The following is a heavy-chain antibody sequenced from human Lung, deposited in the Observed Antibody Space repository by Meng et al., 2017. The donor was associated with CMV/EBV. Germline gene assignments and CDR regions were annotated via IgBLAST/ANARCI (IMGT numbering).Heavy chain of an antibody. J-gene: IGHJ6*02. CDR1: GGSFSGYY. V-gene: IGHV4-34*01. Sequence: SETLSLTCAVYGGSFSGYYWSWIRQPPGKGLEWIGEINHSGCTNYNPSLKSRVTISVDTSKNQFSLKLSSVTAADTAVYYCARGEGALEPWGERRDYGMDVWGQGTTVTVSS. CDR3: ARGEGALEPWGERRDYGMDV. D-gene: IGHD3-3*01. CDR2: INHSGCT.